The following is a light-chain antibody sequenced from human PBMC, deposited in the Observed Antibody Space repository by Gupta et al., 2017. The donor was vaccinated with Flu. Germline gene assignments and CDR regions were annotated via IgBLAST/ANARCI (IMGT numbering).Light chain of an antibody. CDR3: QQDDSTPHT. CDR2: WAS. Sequence: DIVMTQSPDSLAVSLGERATINCKSSRNCFFSSNSKNYLAWYQRKPGQPPKLLIYWASARESGVPDRFTGSGSGTDFTLTISSLQAEDVAVYYCQQDDSTPHTFGGGTKVEIK. CDR1: RNCFFSSNSKNY. V-gene: IGKV4-1*01. J-gene: IGKJ4*01.